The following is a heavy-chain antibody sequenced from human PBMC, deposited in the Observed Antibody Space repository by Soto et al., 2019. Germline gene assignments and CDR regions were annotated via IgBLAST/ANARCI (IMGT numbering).Heavy chain of an antibody. CDR1: GYTFDDYP. V-gene: IGHV1-3*01. J-gene: IGHJ4*02. D-gene: IGHD3-22*01. CDR2: ISAGKGDT. Sequence: GASVKVSCKASGYTFDDYPIHWVCQAPGQRLEWMGWISAGKGDTKYSQKLQGRMTITRDTSAATAYMELSSLRSEDTATYYCARDHYDASGYTYFDYWGQGTLVTVSS. CDR3: ARDHYDASGYTYFDY.